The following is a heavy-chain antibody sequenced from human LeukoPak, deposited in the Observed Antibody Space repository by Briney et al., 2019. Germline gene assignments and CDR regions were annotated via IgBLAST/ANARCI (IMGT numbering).Heavy chain of an antibody. Sequence: GGSLRLSCSASGFAFSSHWMHWVRQAPGKGLEWVSYISSSSSTIYYADSVKGRFTISRDNAKNSLYLQMNSLRAEDTAVYYCARAYYYDSSGTGYWGQGTLVTVSS. J-gene: IGHJ4*02. CDR1: GFAFSSHW. V-gene: IGHV3-48*01. D-gene: IGHD3-22*01. CDR3: ARAYYYDSSGTGY. CDR2: ISSSSSTI.